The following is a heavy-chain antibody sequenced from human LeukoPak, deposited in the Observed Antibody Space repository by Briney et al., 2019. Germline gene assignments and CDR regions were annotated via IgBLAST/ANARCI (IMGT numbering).Heavy chain of an antibody. CDR3: ARALTTVTNWFDP. CDR2: IYHSGST. V-gene: IGHV4-4*02. J-gene: IGHJ5*02. Sequence: SETLSLTCAVSGGSISSSNWWSWVRQPPGKGLEWIGEIYHSGSTNYNPSLKSRVTISVDKSKNQFSLKLSSVTAADTAVYYCARALTTVTNWFDPWGQGTLVTVSS. CDR1: GGSISSSNW. D-gene: IGHD4-17*01.